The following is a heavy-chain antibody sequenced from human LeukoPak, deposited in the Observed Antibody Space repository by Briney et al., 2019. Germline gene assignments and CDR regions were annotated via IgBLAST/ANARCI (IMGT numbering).Heavy chain of an antibody. J-gene: IGHJ4*02. D-gene: IGHD1-26*01. V-gene: IGHV4-59*01. Sequence: SETLSLTCTVSGGSISSYYWSWIRQPPGKGLEWIGYIYYSGSTNYNPSLKSRVTISVDTSKNQFSLKLSSVTAADTTVYYCARGGGSFDYWGQGTLVTVSS. CDR2: IYYSGST. CDR3: ARGGGSFDY. CDR1: GGSISSYY.